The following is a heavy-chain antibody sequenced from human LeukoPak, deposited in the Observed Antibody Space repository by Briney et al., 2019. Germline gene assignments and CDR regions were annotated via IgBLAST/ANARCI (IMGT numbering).Heavy chain of an antibody. CDR3: TTDAKRDGYNYRY. Sequence: GGSLRLSCAASGFTFSNAWMSWVRQAPGKGLEWVGRIKSKTDGGTTDYAAPVKGRFTISRDDSKNTLYLQMNSLKTEDTAVYYCTTDAKRDGYNYRYWGQGTLVTVSS. CDR1: GFTFSNAW. J-gene: IGHJ4*02. CDR2: IKSKTDGGTT. V-gene: IGHV3-15*01. D-gene: IGHD5-24*01.